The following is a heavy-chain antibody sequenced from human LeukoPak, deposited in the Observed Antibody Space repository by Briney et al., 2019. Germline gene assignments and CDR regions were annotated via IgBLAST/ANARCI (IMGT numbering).Heavy chain of an antibody. J-gene: IGHJ3*02. CDR3: AKDIRKTYYYDSSGYHAFDI. Sequence: GGPLRLSCAASGFTFNSFAMHWVRQAPGKGLEWVAVISYDGSNKYYADSVKGRFTISRDNAKNSLYLQMNSLRAEDTALYYCAKDIRKTYYYDSSGYHAFDIWGQGTMVTVSS. D-gene: IGHD3-22*01. V-gene: IGHV3-30-3*02. CDR2: ISYDGSNK. CDR1: GFTFNSFA.